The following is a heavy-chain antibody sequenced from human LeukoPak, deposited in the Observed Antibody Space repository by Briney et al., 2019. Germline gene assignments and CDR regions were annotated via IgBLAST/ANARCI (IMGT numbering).Heavy chain of an antibody. Sequence: GRSLRLSCTASGLTFSTYEMYWVRQPPGKGLEWVAAISNDGNNKYYADSVRGRFTVTRDNSKNTLYLQMDSLRAEDTAVYYCTRNHNGLAYWGQGTLVTVSS. CDR3: TRNHNGLAY. J-gene: IGHJ4*02. V-gene: IGHV3-30*04. CDR2: ISNDGNNK. D-gene: IGHD3-3*02. CDR1: GLTFSTYE.